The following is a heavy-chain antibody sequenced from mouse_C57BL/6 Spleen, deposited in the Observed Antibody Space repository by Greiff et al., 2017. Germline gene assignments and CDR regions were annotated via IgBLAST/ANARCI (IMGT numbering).Heavy chain of an antibody. CDR3: ARTRITTVVASDAMDY. CDR2: LDPSDSYP. J-gene: IGHJ4*01. V-gene: IGHV1-69*01. D-gene: IGHD1-1*01. Sequence: QVQLTQPGAELVMPGASVKLSCKASGYTFTSYWMHWVKQRPGQGLAWIGELDPSDSYPNYNQKFKGKSTLTVDKSSSTAYMQLRSLTSEDSAVYYCARTRITTVVASDAMDYWGQGTSVTVSS. CDR1: GYTFTSYW.